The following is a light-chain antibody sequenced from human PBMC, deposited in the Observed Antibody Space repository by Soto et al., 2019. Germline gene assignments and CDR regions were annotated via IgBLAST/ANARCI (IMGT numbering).Light chain of an antibody. Sequence: TQAQSIVSVCRGNIKKNTCRASLSVSSGAFAWYRQKPGQAPGLLIYGASKRATGTPDRFIGSVSLKDFDLILSRLEAAAFAVYRCPYYEELGTAITVAEGTRLEIK. J-gene: IGKJ5*01. V-gene: IGKV3-20*01. CDR1: LSVSSGA. CDR2: GAS. CDR3: PYYEELGTAIT.